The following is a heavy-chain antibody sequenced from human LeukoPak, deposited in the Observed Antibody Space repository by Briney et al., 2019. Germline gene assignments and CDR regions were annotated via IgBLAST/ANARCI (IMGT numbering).Heavy chain of an antibody. V-gene: IGHV1-18*01. D-gene: IGHD4-17*01. CDR1: GYTFTSYG. CDR2: ISAYNGNT. Sequence: ASVKVSCKASGYTFTSYGISWVRQAPRQGLEWMGWISAYNGNTNYAQKLQGRVTMTTDTSTSTAYMELRSLRSDDTAVYYCASEGTTVTGGPFDPWGQGTLVTVSS. CDR3: ASEGTTVTGGPFDP. J-gene: IGHJ5*02.